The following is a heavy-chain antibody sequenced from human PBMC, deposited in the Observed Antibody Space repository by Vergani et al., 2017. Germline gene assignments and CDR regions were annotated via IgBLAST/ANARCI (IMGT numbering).Heavy chain of an antibody. CDR2: IRPYTGHT. D-gene: IGHD1-1*01. CDR3: ARVAPSNSEVTPTAFDV. Sequence: QVQLVQSGAEVKKPGASVKVSCRASGYSFSSYDISWVRQAPGKGLEWMAWIRPYTGHTIYAQKFQDRVTMTADTSTNTAYMELRSLRSDDTAVYFCARVAPSNSEVTPTAFDVWGQGTMVTVSS. V-gene: IGHV1-18*01. J-gene: IGHJ3*01. CDR1: GYSFSSYD.